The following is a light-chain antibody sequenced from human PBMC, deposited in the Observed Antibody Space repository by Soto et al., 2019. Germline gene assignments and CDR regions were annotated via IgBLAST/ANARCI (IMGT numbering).Light chain of an antibody. V-gene: IGLV2-14*03. Sequence: QSALTQPASVSGSPGQSITISCTGTSSDVGAYDYVSWYQQHPDKAPKLMIYEVSNWPSGVSNRVSGSKSVNTATLPISGLQAEDEADYYCSSYTSSSTRVFGTGTKVTVL. CDR3: SSYTSSSTRV. J-gene: IGLJ1*01. CDR1: SSDVGAYDY. CDR2: EVS.